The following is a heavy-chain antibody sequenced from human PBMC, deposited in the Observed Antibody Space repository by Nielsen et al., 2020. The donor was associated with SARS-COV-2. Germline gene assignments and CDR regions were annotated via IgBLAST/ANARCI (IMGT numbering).Heavy chain of an antibody. V-gene: IGHV5-10-1*01. CDR2: IDPSDSYT. CDR1: GYSFTSYR. J-gene: IGHJ1*01. Sequence: GESLKISCKSSGYSFTSYRISWVRQMPGKGLEWMGRIDPSDSYTNYSPSFQGHVTISADKSISTAYLQWSSLKASDTAMYYCARHEYSSSSEGLQHWGQGTLVTVSS. D-gene: IGHD6-6*01. CDR3: ARHEYSSSSEGLQH.